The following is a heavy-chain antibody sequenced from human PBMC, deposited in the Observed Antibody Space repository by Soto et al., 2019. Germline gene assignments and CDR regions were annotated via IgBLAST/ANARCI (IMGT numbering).Heavy chain of an antibody. CDR2: IYTDGTT. D-gene: IGHD2-15*01. J-gene: IGHJ4*02. CDR1: GDSISDYFY. V-gene: IGHV4-4*07. CDR3: AREVLGGFTGIFDQ. Sequence: QVQLQGSGPGQVKPSETLSLTYTVTGDSISDYFYWSWIRQPAGKGLEGIGRIYTDGTTNYNPALKSRVTLTLDKSKNQFSLMLSSVTAADTAVYYFAREVLGGFTGIFDQWGRGARVTVSS.